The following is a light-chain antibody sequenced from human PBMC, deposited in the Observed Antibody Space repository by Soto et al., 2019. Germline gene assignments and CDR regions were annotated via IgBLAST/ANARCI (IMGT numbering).Light chain of an antibody. CDR1: SRDIGGYDY. CDR3: CSYTGSGYV. J-gene: IGLJ1*01. V-gene: IGLV2-14*03. Sequence: QSALTQPASVSGSPGQSITLSCTGTSRDIGGYDYVSWYQQLPGKAPKLIIYDVSDRPSGVSNRFSGSKSGNTASLTISGLQAEDEDDFFCCSYTGSGYVFGTGTKLTVL. CDR2: DVS.